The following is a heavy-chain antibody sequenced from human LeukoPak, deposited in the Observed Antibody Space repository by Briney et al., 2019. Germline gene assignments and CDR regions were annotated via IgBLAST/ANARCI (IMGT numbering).Heavy chain of an antibody. D-gene: IGHD2/OR15-2a*01. J-gene: IGHJ4*02. Sequence: PGGSLRLSCAASGFTFSSYVMSWVRQAPGKGLEWVSAISGSGGSTFSADSVKGRFTISRDNSKNTLYLQMNSLRVEDSAVYYCAKGANTSLSYFDYWGQGALVTVSS. V-gene: IGHV3-23*01. CDR2: ISGSGGST. CDR1: GFTFSSYV. CDR3: AKGANTSLSYFDY.